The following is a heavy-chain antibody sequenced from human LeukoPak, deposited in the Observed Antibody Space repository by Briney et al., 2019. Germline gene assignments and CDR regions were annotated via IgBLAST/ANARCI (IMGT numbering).Heavy chain of an antibody. CDR1: GGGFINYA. CDR2: VIPIFHTS. Sequence: ASVKVSCKASGGGFINYAFSWVRQAPGQGLEWMGGVIPIFHTSYYSQKFQGRVTITADESTSTVYMDLSSLRSEDTALYYCAKMSGSYFVRIDYWGQGTLVTVSS. CDR3: AKMSGSYFVRIDY. D-gene: IGHD3-10*01. J-gene: IGHJ4*02. V-gene: IGHV1-69*01.